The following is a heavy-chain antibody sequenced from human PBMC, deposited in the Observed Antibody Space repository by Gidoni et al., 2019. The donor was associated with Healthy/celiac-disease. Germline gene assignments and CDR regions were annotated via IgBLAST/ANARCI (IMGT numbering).Heavy chain of an antibody. CDR3: ARQPPPGIFGVVIKWYYYGMDV. V-gene: IGHV1-8*01. J-gene: IGHJ6*02. D-gene: IGHD3-3*01. CDR1: D. CDR2: MNPNSGNT. Sequence: DINWVRQATGQGLEWMGWMNPNSGNTGYAQKFQGRVTMTRNTSISTAYMELSSLRSEDTAVYYCARQPPPGIFGVVIKWYYYGMDVWGQGTTVTVSS.